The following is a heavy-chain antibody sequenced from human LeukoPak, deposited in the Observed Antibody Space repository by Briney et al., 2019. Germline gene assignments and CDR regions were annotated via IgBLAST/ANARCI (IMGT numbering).Heavy chain of an antibody. V-gene: IGHV3-30-3*01. CDR2: ISYDGSNK. Sequence: PGGSLRLSCAASGFTFSSYAMHWVHQAPGKGLEWVAVISYDGSNKYYADSVKGRFTISRDNSKNTLYLQMNSLRAEDTAVYYCARVPGMYSSHFDYWGQGTLVTVSS. D-gene: IGHD6-13*01. CDR1: GFTFSSYA. J-gene: IGHJ4*02. CDR3: ARVPGMYSSHFDY.